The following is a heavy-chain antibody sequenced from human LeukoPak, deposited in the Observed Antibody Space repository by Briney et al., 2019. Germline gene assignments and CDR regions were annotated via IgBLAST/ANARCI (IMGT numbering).Heavy chain of an antibody. Sequence: SETLALTCAVSGGSISSGGYSWSWIRQPPGKGLEWIGYIYHSGSTYYNPSLKSRVTISVDRSKSQFSLKLSSVTAADTAVYYCARGSGSYYNYYYYYYMDVWGKGTTVTVSS. D-gene: IGHD3-10*01. CDR2: IYHSGST. CDR3: ARGSGSYYNYYYYYYMDV. J-gene: IGHJ6*03. CDR1: GGSISSGGYS. V-gene: IGHV4-30-2*01.